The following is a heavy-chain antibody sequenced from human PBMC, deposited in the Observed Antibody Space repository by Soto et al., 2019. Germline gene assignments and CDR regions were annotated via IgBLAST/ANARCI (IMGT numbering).Heavy chain of an antibody. CDR3: ARHRLDGYNPNYSGMDV. CDR2: IIPIFATA. J-gene: IGHJ6*02. Sequence: QVQLVQSGAEVKKPGSAVKVSCKASGGTFSTYAISWVRQAPGQGLEWTGGIIPIFATANYAQKFQDRVTIPADESTSTAYMELSSLRSEDTAVYYCARHRLDGYNPNYSGMDVWGQGTTVTVSS. CDR1: GGTFSTYA. D-gene: IGHD5-12*01. V-gene: IGHV1-69*12.